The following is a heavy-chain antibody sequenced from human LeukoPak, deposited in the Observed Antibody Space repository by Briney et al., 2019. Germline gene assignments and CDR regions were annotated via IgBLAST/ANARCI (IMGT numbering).Heavy chain of an antibody. Sequence: ASVKVSCKASGGTFSSYAISWVRQAPGQGLEWMGRIIPILGIANYAQKFQGRVTITADKSTSTAYMELSSLRSEDTAVYYCAGGGIAAAASGFDPWGQGTLVTVSS. D-gene: IGHD6-13*01. J-gene: IGHJ5*02. V-gene: IGHV1-69*04. CDR1: GGTFSSYA. CDR2: IIPILGIA. CDR3: AGGGIAAAASGFDP.